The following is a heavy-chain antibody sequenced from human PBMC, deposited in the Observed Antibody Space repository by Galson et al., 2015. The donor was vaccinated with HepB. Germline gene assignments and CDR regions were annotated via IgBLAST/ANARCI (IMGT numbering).Heavy chain of an antibody. D-gene: IGHD6-19*01. CDR3: AKEYSSGPLHFQH. Sequence: LRLSCAASGFTFSSYGMHWVRQAPGKGLEWVAVISYDGSNKYYADSVKGRFTISRDNSKNTLYLQMNSLRAEDTAVCYCAKEYSSGPLHFQHWGQGTLVTVSS. CDR1: GFTFSSYG. CDR2: ISYDGSNK. J-gene: IGHJ1*01. V-gene: IGHV3-30*18.